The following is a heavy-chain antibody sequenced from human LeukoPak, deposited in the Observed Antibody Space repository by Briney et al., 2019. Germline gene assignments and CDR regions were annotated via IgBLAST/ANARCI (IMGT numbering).Heavy chain of an antibody. J-gene: IGHJ5*02. CDR1: GYTFTSYG. D-gene: IGHD3-3*01. CDR2: IIAYNGNT. Sequence: GASVKVSCKASGYTFTSYGISWVRQATGQGLEWLGWIIAYNGNTNYAQKLQGRDTMTTDTSTSTAYMELRSMRSDDTAVYYCARDLYDFWSGYYRHWFDPWGQGTLVTVSS. V-gene: IGHV1-18*01. CDR3: ARDLYDFWSGYYRHWFDP.